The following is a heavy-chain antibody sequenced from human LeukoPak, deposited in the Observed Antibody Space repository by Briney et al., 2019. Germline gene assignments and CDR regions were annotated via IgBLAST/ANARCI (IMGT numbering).Heavy chain of an antibody. J-gene: IGHJ4*02. CDR1: GYTFTSYG. Sequence: ASVKVSCKASGYTFTSYGISWVRQAPGQGLEWMGWISAYNGNTNYAQKLQGRVTMTTDTSTSTAYMELRGLRSDDTAVYYCAREVYYYDSSGYYERPDYWGQGTLVTVSS. CDR2: ISAYNGNT. D-gene: IGHD3-22*01. CDR3: AREVYYYDSSGYYERPDY. V-gene: IGHV1-18*01.